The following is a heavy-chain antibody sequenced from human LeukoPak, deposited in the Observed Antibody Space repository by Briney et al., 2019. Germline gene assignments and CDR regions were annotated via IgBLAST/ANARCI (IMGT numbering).Heavy chain of an antibody. D-gene: IGHD2-2*01. V-gene: IGHV1-18*01. Sequence: ASVKVSCKASGYTFTSYGISWVRQAPGQGLEWMGWISAYNGNTNYAQKLQGRVTMTTDASTSTAYMELRSLRSDDTAVYYCAREPKIGYCSSTSCYRTYGAPYYFDYWGQGTLVTVSS. CDR2: ISAYNGNT. CDR1: GYTFTSYG. J-gene: IGHJ4*02. CDR3: AREPKIGYCSSTSCYRTYGAPYYFDY.